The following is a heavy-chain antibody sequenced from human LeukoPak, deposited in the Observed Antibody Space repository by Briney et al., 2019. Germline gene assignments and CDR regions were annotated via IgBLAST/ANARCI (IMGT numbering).Heavy chain of an antibody. CDR3: ARDRDGIAVAGSFDY. D-gene: IGHD6-19*01. Sequence: GASVRVSCKASGGTFSSYAISWVRQAPGQGLEWMGGIIPIFGTANYAQKFQGRVTITADESTSTAYMELSSLRSEDTAVYYCARDRDGIAVAGSFDYWGQGTLVTVSS. CDR1: GGTFSSYA. CDR2: IIPIFGTA. V-gene: IGHV1-69*01. J-gene: IGHJ4*02.